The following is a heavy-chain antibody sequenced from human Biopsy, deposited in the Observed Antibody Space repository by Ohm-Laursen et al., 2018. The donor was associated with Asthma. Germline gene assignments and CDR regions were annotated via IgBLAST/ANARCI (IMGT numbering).Heavy chain of an antibody. CDR3: ASPTYCSGSSCINNYYYALDV. Sequence: ASVKVSCKTSGYTFNSAGITWVRQAPGQGLEWMGWISVYNGNTKVAQKLQDRVTMITDTSTSTAYMELRSLRSDDTAVYYCASPTYCSGSSCINNYYYALDVWGQGTTVTVS. J-gene: IGHJ6*02. CDR2: ISVYNGNT. V-gene: IGHV1-18*01. D-gene: IGHD2-15*01. CDR1: GYTFNSAG.